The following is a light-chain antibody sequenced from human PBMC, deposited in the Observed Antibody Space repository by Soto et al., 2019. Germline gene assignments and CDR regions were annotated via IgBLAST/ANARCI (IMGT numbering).Light chain of an antibody. CDR1: KSVSSN. CDR3: EQYNNWPWT. J-gene: IGKJ1*01. CDR2: GAS. Sequence: EIVMTQSPATLSVSPGERATLSCRASKSVSSNLDWYQQKPGQAPRLLIYGASTRATGIPARFSGSGSETEFTLTISSLQSEDFAVYYGEQYNNWPWTFGQGTKVEIK. V-gene: IGKV3-15*01.